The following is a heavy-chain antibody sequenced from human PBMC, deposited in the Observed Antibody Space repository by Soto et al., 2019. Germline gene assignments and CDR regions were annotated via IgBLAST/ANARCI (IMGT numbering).Heavy chain of an antibody. Sequence: QVQLVQSGAEVKKPGSSVKVSCKASGGTFSSYAISWVRQAPGQGLEWRGGIIPIFGTANYTQKFQGRVTITAVESTSTAHMELSSLRSEDTAVYYCATKPRGGKFLGFDPWGQGILFTVSS. CDR1: GGTFSSYA. J-gene: IGHJ5*02. D-gene: IGHD3-3*01. CDR3: ATKPRGGKFLGFDP. V-gene: IGHV1-69*01. CDR2: IIPIFGTA.